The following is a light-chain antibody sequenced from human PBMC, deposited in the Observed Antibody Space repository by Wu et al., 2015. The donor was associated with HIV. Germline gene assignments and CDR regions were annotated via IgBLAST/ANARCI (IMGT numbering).Light chain of an antibody. CDR3: HQRTTWPRT. CDR1: QSVSSSY. V-gene: IGKV3D-20*02. J-gene: IGKJ1*01. Sequence: EIVLTQSPGTLSLSPGERATLSCRASQSVSSSYLTWYQQKPGQAPRLLIYGTSNRAAGIPTRFSGSGFGTDFTLTISSLEPEDFAVYYCHQRTTWPRTFGQGPRW. CDR2: GTS.